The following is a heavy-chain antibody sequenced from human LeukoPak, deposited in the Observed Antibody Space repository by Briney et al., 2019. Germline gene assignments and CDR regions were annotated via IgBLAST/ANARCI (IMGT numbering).Heavy chain of an antibody. Sequence: GASVKVSCKVSGYTLTEISMHWVRQAPGQGLEWMGGFNPEDVETIYARSFQGRLTVTEDTSTDTAYMELSSLRAEDTAMCYCATEIVGYGDVHYFDSWGQGTLVTVSS. D-gene: IGHD4-17*01. CDR2: FNPEDVET. J-gene: IGHJ4*02. CDR3: ATEIVGYGDVHYFDS. V-gene: IGHV1-24*01. CDR1: GYTLTEIS.